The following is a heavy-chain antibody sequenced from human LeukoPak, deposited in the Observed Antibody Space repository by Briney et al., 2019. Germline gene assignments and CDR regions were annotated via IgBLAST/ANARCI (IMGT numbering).Heavy chain of an antibody. D-gene: IGHD6-19*01. CDR3: ARIETYSSGWYDAFFDY. CDR1: GGSIRSSSYY. CDR2: IYHSGST. J-gene: IGHJ4*02. V-gene: IGHV4-39*02. Sequence: SETLSLTCTVSGGSIRSSSYYWGWIRQPPGKGLEWIGSIYHSGSTYDNPSLKSRITISVDTSKNHFSLKLTSVTAADTAVYYCARIETYSSGWYDAFFDYWGQGTLVTVSS.